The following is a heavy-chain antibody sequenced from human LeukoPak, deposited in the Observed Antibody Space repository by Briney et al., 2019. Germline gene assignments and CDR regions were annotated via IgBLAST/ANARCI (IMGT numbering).Heavy chain of an antibody. Sequence: SETLSLTCTVSGGSISSSSYYWGWIRQPPGKGLEWIGSIYYSGSTYYNPSLKSRVTISVDTSKNQFSLKLSSVTAADTAVYYCARIPGFGELLLSWFDPWGQGTLVTVSS. V-gene: IGHV4-39*07. CDR2: IYYSGST. J-gene: IGHJ5*02. CDR1: GGSISSSSYY. D-gene: IGHD3-10*01. CDR3: ARIPGFGELLLSWFDP.